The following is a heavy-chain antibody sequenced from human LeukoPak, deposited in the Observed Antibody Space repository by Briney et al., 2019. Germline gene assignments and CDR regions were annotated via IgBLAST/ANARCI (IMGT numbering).Heavy chain of an antibody. CDR1: GFTVSSNY. V-gene: IGHV3-66*01. CDR2: IYSGGST. CDR3: AREEVGLGDDFDY. D-gene: IGHD4-17*01. Sequence: PGGSLRLSCAASGFTVSSNYMSWVRQAPGKGLEWVSVIYSGGSTYYADSVKGRFTISRDNSKNTLYLQMNSLRAEDTAVYYCAREEVGLGDDFDYWGQGTLVTVSS. J-gene: IGHJ4*02.